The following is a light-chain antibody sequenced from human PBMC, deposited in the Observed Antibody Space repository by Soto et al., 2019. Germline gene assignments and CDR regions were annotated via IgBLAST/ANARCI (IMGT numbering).Light chain of an antibody. Sequence: IMLTQSTGTLSLSPGERATLYCRASQSVSSGYLAWYQQKPGQAPRLLIYGASSRATGIPDRFSGSGSGTDFTLTISRLEPEDFAVYYCQQYGSSGTFGQGTKVDIK. CDR3: QQYGSSGT. J-gene: IGKJ1*01. CDR1: QSVSSGY. CDR2: GAS. V-gene: IGKV3-20*01.